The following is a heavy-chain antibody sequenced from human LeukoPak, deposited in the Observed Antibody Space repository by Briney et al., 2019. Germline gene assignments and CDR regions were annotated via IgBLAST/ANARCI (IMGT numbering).Heavy chain of an antibody. Sequence: GGSLRLSCAASGFTFSSYGMHWVRQAPGKGLEWVAVISYDGSNKYYADSVKGRFTISRGNSKNTLYLQMNSLRAEDTAVYYCAKAGGNYYDSSGPFDYWGQGTLVTVSS. V-gene: IGHV3-30*18. CDR3: AKAGGNYYDSSGPFDY. D-gene: IGHD3-22*01. CDR1: GFTFSSYG. J-gene: IGHJ4*02. CDR2: ISYDGSNK.